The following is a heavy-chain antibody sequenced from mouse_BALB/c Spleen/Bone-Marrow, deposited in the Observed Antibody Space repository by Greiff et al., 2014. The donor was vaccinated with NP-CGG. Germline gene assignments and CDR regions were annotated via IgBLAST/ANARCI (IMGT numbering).Heavy chain of an antibody. D-gene: IGHD2-4*01. V-gene: IGHV1-9*01. CDR1: GYTFSNYW. J-gene: IGHJ3*01. CDR3: ARGYDYASFAY. Sequence: VQRVESGAELMKPGASVKISCKAIGYTFSNYWIEWVKQRPGHGLEWIGEILPGSGSTHYKEKLKGKATFTADTSSNTAYMQLSSLTSEDSAVYYCARGYDYASFAYWGQGTLVTVSA. CDR2: ILPGSGST.